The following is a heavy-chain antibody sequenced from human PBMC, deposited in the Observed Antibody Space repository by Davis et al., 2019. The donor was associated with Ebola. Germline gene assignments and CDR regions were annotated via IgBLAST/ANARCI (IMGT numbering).Heavy chain of an antibody. CDR1: GFTFSNYA. D-gene: IGHD6-13*01. V-gene: IGHV3-23*01. CDR3: AKDNFAGQQLVRYYYYGMDV. CDR2: ISGSGGST. J-gene: IGHJ6*02. Sequence: GGSLRLSCAASGFTFSNYAMTWVRQAPGKGLEWVSAISGSGGSTYYADSVKGRFTISRDNSKNTLYLQMNSLRAEDTAVYYCAKDNFAGQQLVRYYYYGMDVWGQGTTVTVSS.